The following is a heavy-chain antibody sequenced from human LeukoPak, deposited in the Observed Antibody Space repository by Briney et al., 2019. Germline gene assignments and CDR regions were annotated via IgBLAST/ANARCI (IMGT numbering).Heavy chain of an antibody. J-gene: IGHJ5*02. CDR3: ARGGVNWCDP. CDR1: DGSISSYY. CDR2: IYHSGST. Sequence: SETLSLTCTVSDGSISSYYWSWIRQPPGKGLEWIWYIYHSGSTNYNPSLKSRVTMSEDTSKSQFSLNLNSVTAADTAVYYCARGGVNWCDPWGQGTLVTVSS. V-gene: IGHV4-59*01.